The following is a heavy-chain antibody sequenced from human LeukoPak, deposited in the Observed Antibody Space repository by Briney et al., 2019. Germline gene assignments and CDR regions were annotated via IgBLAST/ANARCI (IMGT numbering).Heavy chain of an antibody. J-gene: IGHJ4*02. Sequence: GGSLRLSCAASGFTFSDYYMSWIRQAPGKGLEWVSYISSSGSTIYYADSVKGRFTIPRDNAKNSLYLQMNSLRAEDTAVYYCARVTDSSAFDYWGQGTLVTVSS. CDR1: GFTFSDYY. V-gene: IGHV3-11*04. CDR3: ARVTDSSAFDY. CDR2: ISSSGSTI. D-gene: IGHD3-22*01.